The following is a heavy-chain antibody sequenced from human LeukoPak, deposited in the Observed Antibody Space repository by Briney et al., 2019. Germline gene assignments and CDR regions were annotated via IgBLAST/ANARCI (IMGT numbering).Heavy chain of an antibody. J-gene: IGHJ4*02. CDR3: ARLPSSSSFDY. Sequence: SVKVSCKAPGGTFISYAISWVRQAPGQGLEWMGGIIPIFGTANDEQKFQGRVTITADESTSTAYMELSSLRSEDTAVYYCARLPSSSSFDYWGQGTLVTVSS. V-gene: IGHV1-69*13. CDR1: GGTFISYA. CDR2: IIPIFGTA. D-gene: IGHD6-6*01.